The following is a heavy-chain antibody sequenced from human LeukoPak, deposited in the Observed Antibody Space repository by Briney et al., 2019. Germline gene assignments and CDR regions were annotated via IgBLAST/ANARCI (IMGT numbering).Heavy chain of an antibody. V-gene: IGHV4-59*01. J-gene: IGHJ4*02. CDR3: ASYDYGGNPRFDY. CDR2: IYYSGST. Sequence: SETLSLTCTVSGGSISSYYWSWIRQPPGKGLEWIGYIYYSGSTNYNPSLKSRVTISVDTSKNQFSLKLSSVTAADTAVYYCASYDYGGNPRFDYWGPGTLVTVSS. D-gene: IGHD4-23*01. CDR1: GGSISSYY.